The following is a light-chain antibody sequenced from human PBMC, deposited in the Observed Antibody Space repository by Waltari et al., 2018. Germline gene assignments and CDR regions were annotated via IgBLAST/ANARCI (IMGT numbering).Light chain of an antibody. CDR1: QSVSSY. CDR2: GAA. CDR3: QKYSSSFT. J-gene: IGKJ3*01. V-gene: IGKV3-20*01. Sequence: VILTQSPATLSLSPGERATLSCRARQSVSSYLAWYQQKPGQAPRLLIYGAASRATGIPESVTSIVFRTEFTLTISSLEPADFAVYYCQKYSSSFTFPPGPKLDI.